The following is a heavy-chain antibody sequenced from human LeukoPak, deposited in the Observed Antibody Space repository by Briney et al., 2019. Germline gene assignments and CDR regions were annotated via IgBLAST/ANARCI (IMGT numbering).Heavy chain of an antibody. D-gene: IGHD1-26*01. CDR3: ASDSGSYHGAFDI. V-gene: IGHV1-46*01. J-gene: IGHJ3*02. CDR1: GYTLTSYY. Sequence: APVKVSCKASGYTLTSYYMHWVRQAPGQGLEWMGIINPSGGSTSYAQKFQGRVTMTRDTSTSTVYMELSSLRSEDTAVYYCASDSGSYHGAFDIWGQGTMVTVSS. CDR2: INPSGGST.